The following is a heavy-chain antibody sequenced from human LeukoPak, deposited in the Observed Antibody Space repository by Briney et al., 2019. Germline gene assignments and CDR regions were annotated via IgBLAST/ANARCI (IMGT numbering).Heavy chain of an antibody. Sequence: SQTLSLTCAISGDSVSSNSAAWDWIRQSPSRGLEWLGRTHYRSKWYSDYAVSVKGRITISPDTSKNQFSLQLNSVTPEDTAVYYCARDEAAVGRIVGYWGQGTLVTVSS. CDR1: GDSVSSNSAA. J-gene: IGHJ4*02. CDR3: ARDEAAVGRIVGY. D-gene: IGHD6-13*01. CDR2: THYRSKWYS. V-gene: IGHV6-1*01.